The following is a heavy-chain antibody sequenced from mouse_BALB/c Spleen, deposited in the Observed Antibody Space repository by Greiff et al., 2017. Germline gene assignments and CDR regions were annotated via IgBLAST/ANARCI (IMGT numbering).Heavy chain of an antibody. J-gene: IGHJ4*01. CDR2: IDPSDSYT. CDR3: AQRGDGMGY. CDR1: GYTFTSYW. D-gene: IGHD2-3*01. V-gene: IGHV1-69*02. Sequence: QVQLQQPGAELVKPGASVKLSCKASGYTFTSYWMHWVKQRPGQGLEWIGEIDPSDSYTNYNQKFKGKATLTVDKSSSTAYMQLSSLTSEDSAVYYRAQRGDGMGYWGQGTSVTVSS.